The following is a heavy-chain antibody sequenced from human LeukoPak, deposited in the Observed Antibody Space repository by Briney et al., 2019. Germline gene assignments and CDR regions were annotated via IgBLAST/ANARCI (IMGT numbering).Heavy chain of an antibody. D-gene: IGHD3-16*02. J-gene: IGHJ4*02. CDR2: INHSGST. CDR3: ARNGITFGGVILYFDY. Sequence: SETLSLTCAVYGGSFSGYYWSWIRQPPGKGLEWIGEINHSGSTYYNPSLKSRVTISVDTSKNQFSLKLSSVTAADTAVYYCARNGITFGGVILYFDYWGQGTLVTVSS. CDR1: GGSFSGYY. V-gene: IGHV4-34*09.